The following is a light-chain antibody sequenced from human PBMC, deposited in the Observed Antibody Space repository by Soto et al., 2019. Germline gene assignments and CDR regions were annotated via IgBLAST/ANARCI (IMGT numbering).Light chain of an antibody. CDR1: QSVSSN. CDR2: GAS. Sequence: EIVMTQSPATLSVSPGESATLSCRASQSVSSNLAWYQQKPGQAPRLLIYGASTRATGIPDRFSGSGSGAEFTLTISSLQSEDLAVSYCQQYNNWPRTFGQGTRWIS. V-gene: IGKV3-15*01. J-gene: IGKJ1*01. CDR3: QQYNNWPRT.